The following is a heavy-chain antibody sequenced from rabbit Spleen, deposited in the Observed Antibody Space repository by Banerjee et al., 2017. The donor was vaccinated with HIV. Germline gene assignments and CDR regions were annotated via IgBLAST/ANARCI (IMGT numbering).Heavy chain of an antibody. CDR2: INTATGKA. Sequence: QEQLEESGGGLVKPEGSLTLTCKASGFSFSDRDVMCWVRQAPGKGLEWIACINTATGKAVYASWAKGRFTISKTSSTTVTLQMTSLTAADTATYFCARGSATMTMVITGYYFSLWGQGTLVTVS. J-gene: IGHJ4*01. V-gene: IGHV1S45*01. D-gene: IGHD2-1*01. CDR1: GFSFSDRDV. CDR3: ARGSATMTMVITGYYFSL.